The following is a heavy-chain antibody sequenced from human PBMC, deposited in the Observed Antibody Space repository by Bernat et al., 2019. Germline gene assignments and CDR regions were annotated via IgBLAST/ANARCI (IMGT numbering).Heavy chain of an antibody. CDR1: GGSISSGGYY. D-gene: IGHD3-22*01. CDR3: ARFLCNYYDSSGYCLFDI. J-gene: IGHJ3*02. CDR2: FYYSGST. Sequence: QVQLQESGSGLVKPSQTLSLTCTVSGGSISSGGYYWSWIRHHPGKGLEWIGYFYYSGSTYYNPSLKGRVTISVDTSKNQFSQKLSSVTAADTAVYYCARFLCNYYDSSGYCLFDIWGQGTMVTVSS. V-gene: IGHV4-31*03.